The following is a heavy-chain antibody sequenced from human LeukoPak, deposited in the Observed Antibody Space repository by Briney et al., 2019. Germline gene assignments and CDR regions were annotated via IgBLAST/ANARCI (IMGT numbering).Heavy chain of an antibody. D-gene: IGHD4-17*01. CDR2: ISAYNGNT. J-gene: IGHJ5*02. V-gene: IGHV1-18*01. CDR3: ARVLVLNRNDYGDYGVDWDLNWFDP. Sequence: ASVKVSCKASGYTFTSYGISWVRQAPGQGLEWMGWISAYNGNTNYAQKLQGRVTMTTDTFTSTAYMELRSLRSDDTAVYYCARVLVLNRNDYGDYGVDWDLNWFDPWGQGTLVTVSS. CDR1: GYTFTSYG.